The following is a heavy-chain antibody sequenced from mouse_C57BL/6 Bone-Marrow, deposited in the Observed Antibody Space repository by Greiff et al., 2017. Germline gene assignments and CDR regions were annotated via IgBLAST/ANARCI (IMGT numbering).Heavy chain of an antibody. J-gene: IGHJ2*01. D-gene: IGHD2-12*01. CDR3: ARLRQDY. V-gene: IGHV1-42*01. CDR2: INPSTGGT. CDR1: GYSFTGYY. Sequence: VQLQQSGPELVKPGASVKISCKASGYSFTGYYMNWVKQSPEKSLEWIGEINPSTGGTTYNQKFKAKATLTVDKSSSTAYMQLKSLTSEDSAVYYCARLRQDYWGQGTTLTVSS.